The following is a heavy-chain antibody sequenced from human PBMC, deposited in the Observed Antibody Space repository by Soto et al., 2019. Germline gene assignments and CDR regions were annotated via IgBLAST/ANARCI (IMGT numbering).Heavy chain of an antibody. CDR2: ISGSGGST. CDR1: GWAGSEYA. D-gene: IGHD3-10*01. V-gene: IGHV3-23*01. CDR3: AKDGSSGTYHLGYFDS. Sequence: SCSASGWAGSEYAMSCVRQDQGKGLEWVSAISGSGGSTYYADSVKGRFTISRDSSKNTLYLQMNSLRAEDTAVCYCAKDGSSGTYHLGYFDSWGQGTLVTV. J-gene: IGHJ4*02.